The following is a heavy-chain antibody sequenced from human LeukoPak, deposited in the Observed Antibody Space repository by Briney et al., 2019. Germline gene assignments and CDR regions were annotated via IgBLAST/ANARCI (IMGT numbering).Heavy chain of an antibody. CDR3: AAAGDY. V-gene: IGHV3-30*03. D-gene: IGHD3-10*01. J-gene: IGHJ4*02. CDR2: ISYDGSNK. Sequence: GGSLRLSCAASGFTFNTYVMHWGRQAPGKGLEWVAAISYDGSNKYYADSVKGRFTTSRDNAKNLLYLQMNSLRDEDTAVYYCAAAGDYWGQGTLVTVSS. CDR1: GFTFNTYV.